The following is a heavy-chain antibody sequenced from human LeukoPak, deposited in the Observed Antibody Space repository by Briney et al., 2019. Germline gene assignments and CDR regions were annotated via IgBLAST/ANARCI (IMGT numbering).Heavy chain of an antibody. CDR2: INHSGST. Sequence: SETLSLTCAVYGGSFSGYYWSWIRQPPGKGLEWIGEINHSGSTNYNPSLKSRVTISVDTSKNQSSLKLSSVTAADTAVYYCARGGGSIAAAGNPPFDYWGQGTLVTVSS. CDR1: GGSFSGYY. D-gene: IGHD6-13*01. J-gene: IGHJ4*02. CDR3: ARGGGSIAAAGNPPFDY. V-gene: IGHV4-34*01.